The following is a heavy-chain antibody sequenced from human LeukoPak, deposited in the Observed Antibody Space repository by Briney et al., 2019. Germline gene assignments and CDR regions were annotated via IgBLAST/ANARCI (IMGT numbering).Heavy chain of an antibody. Sequence: ASVKVSCKASGYTFTSYTIHWVRQAPGQSLEWMGWISVGRGDSKCSQEFQGRVTLTRDTSATTAYLEVSSLRPEDMAVYYCERERGIRDAFDFWGQGTMVTVSS. V-gene: IGHV1-3*03. CDR2: ISVGRGDS. CDR1: GYTFTSYT. CDR3: ERERGIRDAFDF. J-gene: IGHJ3*01. D-gene: IGHD1-14*01.